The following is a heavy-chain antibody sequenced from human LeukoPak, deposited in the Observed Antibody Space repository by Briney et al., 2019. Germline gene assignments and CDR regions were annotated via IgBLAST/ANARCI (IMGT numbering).Heavy chain of an antibody. Sequence: GGSLRLSCAASGFTFSSYNMNWVRQAPGKGLEWVSSISSSSSYMYYADSVKGRFTISRDNAKNSLYLQMNSLRAEDTAVYYCARGLAYYDFWSGYLAFDYWGQGTLVTVSS. J-gene: IGHJ4*02. D-gene: IGHD3-3*01. CDR2: ISSSSSYM. CDR1: GFTFSSYN. CDR3: ARGLAYYDFWSGYLAFDY. V-gene: IGHV3-21*01.